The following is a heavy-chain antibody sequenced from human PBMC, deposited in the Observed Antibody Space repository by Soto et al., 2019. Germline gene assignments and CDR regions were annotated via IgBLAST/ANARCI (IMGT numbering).Heavy chain of an antibody. D-gene: IGHD2-15*01. CDR1: GGSISSYY. CDR2: AFYSGST. J-gene: IGHJ5*02. Sequence: PSETLSLTCTVSGGSISSYYWNWIRQSPGKGLEWIGYAFYSGSTKYSPSFKSRVTISVDTSKNQFSLNLRSVTAADTAVYYCAYSETYAWFDPWGQGTLVTVSS. V-gene: IGHV4-59*01. CDR3: AYSETYAWFDP.